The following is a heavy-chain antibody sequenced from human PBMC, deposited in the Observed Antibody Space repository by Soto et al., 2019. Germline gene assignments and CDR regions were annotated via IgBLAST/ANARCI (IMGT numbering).Heavy chain of an antibody. D-gene: IGHD1-26*01. CDR2: IYWNDDK. V-gene: IGHV2-5*01. J-gene: IGHJ5*02. CDR3: AHRRPVGRVGPTTIWFDP. CDR1: GFSLSTSYVG. Sequence: SGPTLVNPTQTLTLTCSFSGFSLSTSYVGVGWIRQPPGKALEWLALIYWNDDKFYSPSLKSRLTITKDTSKNQVVLTMTNVGPVDTATYYCAHRRPVGRVGPTTIWFDPWGQGTPVTVYS.